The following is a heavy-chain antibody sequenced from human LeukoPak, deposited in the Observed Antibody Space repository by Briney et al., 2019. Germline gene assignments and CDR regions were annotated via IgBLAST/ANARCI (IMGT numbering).Heavy chain of an antibody. CDR2: IYHSGST. J-gene: IGHJ4*02. V-gene: IGHV4-38-2*02. Sequence: SETLSLTCTVSGYSISSGYYWGWIRQPPGKGLEWIGCIYHSGSTYYNPSLKSRVTISVDTSKNQFSLKLSSVTAADTAVYYCARGDSSSWSTPPDYWGQGTLVTVSS. CDR1: GYSISSGYY. CDR3: ARGDSSSWSTPPDY. D-gene: IGHD6-13*01.